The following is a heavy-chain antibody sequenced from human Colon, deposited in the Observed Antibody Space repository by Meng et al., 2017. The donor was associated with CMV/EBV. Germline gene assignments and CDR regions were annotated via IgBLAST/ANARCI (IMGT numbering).Heavy chain of an antibody. CDR3: ASYWGSGRSN. CDR1: GFTFSTYW. Sequence: GESLKISCAASGFTFSTYWMHWVRQAPGKGLVWVSRISSDGSSTTYADSVKGRFTISRDNAKNTLYLQMNSLRGEDTAVYYCASYWGSGRSNWGQGTLVTVSS. D-gene: IGHD2-21*01. J-gene: IGHJ4*02. CDR2: ISSDGSST. V-gene: IGHV3-74*01.